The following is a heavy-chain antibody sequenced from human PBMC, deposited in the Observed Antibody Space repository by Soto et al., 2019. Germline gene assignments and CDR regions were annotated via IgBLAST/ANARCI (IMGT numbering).Heavy chain of an antibody. CDR3: AHSEDSDSPHY. J-gene: IGHJ4*02. Sequence: SGPYAGEPTQTLTLTCSFSGFSLDTSGVGVGWIRQPPGKALEWLALIYWNDDKRYNPSLKSRLTITKDTSKNQVVLTMTNMDPVDTATYYCAHSEDSDSPHYWGQGTLVTVSS. CDR2: IYWNDDK. CDR1: GFSLDTSGVG. D-gene: IGHD2-21*02. V-gene: IGHV2-5*01.